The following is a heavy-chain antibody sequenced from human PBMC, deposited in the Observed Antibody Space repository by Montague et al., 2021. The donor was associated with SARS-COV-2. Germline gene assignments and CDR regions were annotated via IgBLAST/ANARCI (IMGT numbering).Heavy chain of an antibody. J-gene: IGHJ3*02. D-gene: IGHD5-12*01. CDR2: IYDSGST. V-gene: IGHV4-39*02. Sequence: SETLSLTRTVSGGSISSNNYYWDWIRQPPGKGLEWIGSIYDSGSTYHNPSLKSRVTISVDTSKNHFSLKLNSVTAADTAVYYCARRGRKLLPVATTIGGFDIWGQGTMVTVSS. CDR1: GGSISSNNYY. CDR3: ARRGRKLLPVATTIGGFDI.